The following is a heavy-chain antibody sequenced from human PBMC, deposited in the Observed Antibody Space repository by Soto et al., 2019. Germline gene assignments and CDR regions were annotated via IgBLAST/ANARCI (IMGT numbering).Heavy chain of an antibody. J-gene: IGHJ6*02. CDR1: GFTFSSYW. Sequence: EVQLVESGGGLVQPGGSLRLSCAASGFTFSSYWMSWVRQAPGKGLEWVANIKQDGSEQYYVDSVKGRFTISRDNAKNSLYLQMNSLRAEDTAVYYCARDPGYSGYGYYVGYYYGMDVWGQGTTVTVSS. D-gene: IGHD5-12*01. CDR3: ARDPGYSGYGYYVGYYYGMDV. V-gene: IGHV3-7*01. CDR2: IKQDGSEQ.